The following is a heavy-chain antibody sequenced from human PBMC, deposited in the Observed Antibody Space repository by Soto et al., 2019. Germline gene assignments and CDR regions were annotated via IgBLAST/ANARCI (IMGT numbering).Heavy chain of an antibody. Sequence: QVRLVLSGDELKKPGASMKVSCKASGYAFSDHGISWVRQAPGQGLEWIGWISAYNGNTNYAQKFQGRVTVTTDASTATAYMEVSSLTSDDTAVYYCARDHRYSSSFFDSCSQGTLITVSS. D-gene: IGHD6-6*01. CDR2: ISAYNGNT. J-gene: IGHJ4*02. V-gene: IGHV1-18*04. CDR3: ARDHRYSSSFFDS. CDR1: GYAFSDHG.